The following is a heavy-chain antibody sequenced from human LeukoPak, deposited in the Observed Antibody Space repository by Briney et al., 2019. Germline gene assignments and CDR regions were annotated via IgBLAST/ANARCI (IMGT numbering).Heavy chain of an antibody. V-gene: IGHV3-30*04. J-gene: IGHJ4*02. CDR3: ARDFWFGESGAGGYFDY. Sequence: GGSLRLSCAASGFTFSTYAMHWVRQAPGKGLEWVAVISYDGSSKYYADSVKGRFTISRDNSKNTLYLQMNSLRVEDTAVYYCARDFWFGESGAGGYFDYWGQGTLVSVSS. CDR1: GFTFSTYA. CDR2: ISYDGSSK. D-gene: IGHD3-10*01.